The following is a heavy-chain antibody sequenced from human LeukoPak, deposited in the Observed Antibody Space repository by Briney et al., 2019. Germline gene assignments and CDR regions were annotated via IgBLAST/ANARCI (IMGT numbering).Heavy chain of an antibody. J-gene: IGHJ5*02. Sequence: ASVKVSCKASGGTFSSYAISWVRQAPGQGLEWMGWISAYNGNTNYAQKLQGRVTMTTDTSTSTAYMELRSLRSDDTAVYYCARSPSGSSSRWFDPWGQGTLVTVSS. D-gene: IGHD1-26*01. CDR3: ARSPSGSSSRWFDP. V-gene: IGHV1-18*01. CDR1: GGTFSSYA. CDR2: ISAYNGNT.